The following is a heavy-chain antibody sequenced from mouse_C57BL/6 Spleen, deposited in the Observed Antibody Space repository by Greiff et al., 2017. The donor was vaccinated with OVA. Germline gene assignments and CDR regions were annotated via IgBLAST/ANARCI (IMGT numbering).Heavy chain of an antibody. CDR1: GYTFTNYW. Sequence: QVQLQQSGAELVRPGTSVKMSCKASGYTFTNYWIGWAKQRPGHGLEWIGDIYPGGGYTNYNEKFKGKATLTADKSSSTAYMQFSSLTSEDSAIYYCARATGDYDDDSFDYWGQGTTLTVSS. CDR2: IYPGGGYT. D-gene: IGHD2-4*01. J-gene: IGHJ2*01. CDR3: ARATGDYDDDSFDY. V-gene: IGHV1-63*01.